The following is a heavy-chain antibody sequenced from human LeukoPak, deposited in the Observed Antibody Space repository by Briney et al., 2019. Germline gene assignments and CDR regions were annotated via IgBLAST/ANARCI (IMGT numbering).Heavy chain of an antibody. CDR3: ARDTNREQDI. CDR1: GFTFSSHY. D-gene: IGHD3-3*01. Sequence: GGSLRLSCAASGFTFSSHYMHWVRQAPGKGLEYVSAISGNGDNTHYANSVKGWFTISRDNSKNTMYLQMGSLSTEDTAVYYCARDTNREQDIWGQGTTVTVSS. J-gene: IGHJ6*02. CDR2: ISGNGDNT. V-gene: IGHV3-64*01.